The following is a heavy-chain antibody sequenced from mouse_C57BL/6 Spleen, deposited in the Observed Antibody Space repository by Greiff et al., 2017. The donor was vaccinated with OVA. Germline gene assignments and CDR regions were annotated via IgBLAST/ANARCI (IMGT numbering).Heavy chain of an antibody. V-gene: IGHV1-7*01. CDR3: TRLERYFDV. CDR1: GYPFTSYW. Sequence: QVQLQQSGAELAKPGASVKLSCKASGYPFTSYWMHWVNQRPGPGLEWIGYLNPSSGYTKYNQKFKDKATLTADKSSSTAYMQLSSLTYEDSAVYYCTRLERYFDVWGTGTTVTVSS. CDR2: LNPSSGYT. J-gene: IGHJ1*03.